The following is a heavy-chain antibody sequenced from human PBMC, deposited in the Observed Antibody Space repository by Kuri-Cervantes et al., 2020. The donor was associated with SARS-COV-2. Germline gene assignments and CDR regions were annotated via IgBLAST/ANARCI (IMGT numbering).Heavy chain of an antibody. J-gene: IGHJ4*02. CDR1: GFRFSDHY. D-gene: IGHD5-18*01. Sequence: TCGASGFRFSDHYMDWVRQAPGKGLEWVANVKQDGSETYYVESVKGRFTISRDNAKNSLYLQMNSLRADDTAVYYCVRLGAAYVDTLVVMRAVHYFDSWGQGTLVTVSS. CDR2: VKQDGSET. V-gene: IGHV3-7*03. CDR3: VRLGAAYVDTLVVMRAVHYFDS.